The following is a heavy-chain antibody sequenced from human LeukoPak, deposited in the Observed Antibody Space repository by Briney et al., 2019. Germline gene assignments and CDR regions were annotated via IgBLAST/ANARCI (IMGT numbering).Heavy chain of an antibody. CDR2: IYYSGST. Sequence: SETLSLTCTVSGGSISSYYWSWIRQPPGKGLEWIGYIYYSGSTNHNPSLKSRVTISVDTSKNQFSLKLSSVTAADTAVYYCARAIFGVVINLWGQGTLVTVSS. J-gene: IGHJ4*02. CDR1: GGSISSYY. V-gene: IGHV4-59*01. CDR3: ARAIFGVVINL. D-gene: IGHD3-3*01.